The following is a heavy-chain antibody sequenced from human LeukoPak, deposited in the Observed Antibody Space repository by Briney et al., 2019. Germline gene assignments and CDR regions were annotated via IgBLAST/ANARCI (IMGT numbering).Heavy chain of an antibody. CDR3: ARVGGSHPEAFDY. J-gene: IGHJ4*02. CDR2: ISYDGSNK. D-gene: IGHD1-26*01. CDR1: GFTFSSYG. V-gene: IGHV3-30*03. Sequence: PGGSLRLSCAASGFTFSSYGMHWVRQAPGKGLEWVAVISYDGSNKYYADSVKGRFAISRDNAKNSLYLQMNSLRAEDTAVYYCARVGGSHPEAFDYWGQGTLVTVSS.